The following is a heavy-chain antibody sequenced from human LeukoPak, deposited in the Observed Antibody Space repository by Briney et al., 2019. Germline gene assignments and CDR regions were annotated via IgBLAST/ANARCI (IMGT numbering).Heavy chain of an antibody. Sequence: EASVKVSCKASGYTFTGYYMHWVRQAPGQGLEWMGWINPNSGGTNYAQKFQGRVTMTRDTSISTAYMELSRLRSDDTAVYYCARGRGGQQLAYFLPGYFDYWGQGTLVTVSS. V-gene: IGHV1-2*02. CDR3: ARGRGGQQLAYFLPGYFDY. D-gene: IGHD6-13*01. CDR1: GYTFTGYY. J-gene: IGHJ4*02. CDR2: INPNSGGT.